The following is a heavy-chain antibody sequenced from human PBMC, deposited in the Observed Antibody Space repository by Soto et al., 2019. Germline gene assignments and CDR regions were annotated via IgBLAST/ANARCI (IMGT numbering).Heavy chain of an antibody. CDR1: GSRFSNYV. V-gene: IGHV1-69*06. J-gene: IGHJ4*02. D-gene: IGHD2-2*02. CDR2: IIPIFNST. CDR3: AREGRGKKAGYNGLVSLGY. Sequence: AVKVSCKVSGSRFSNYVISWVRQAPGHGLEWLGRIIPIFNSTKYAQSFQGRVTITADKSTSTASLELSSLRSDDTAVYYCAREGRGKKAGYNGLVSLGYWGQGTLVTVSS.